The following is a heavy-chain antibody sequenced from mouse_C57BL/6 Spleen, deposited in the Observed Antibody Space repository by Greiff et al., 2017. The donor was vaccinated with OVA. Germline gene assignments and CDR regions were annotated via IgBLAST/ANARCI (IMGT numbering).Heavy chain of an antibody. J-gene: IGHJ1*03. CDR2: IYPGSGST. D-gene: IGHD1-1*01. V-gene: IGHV1-55*01. CDR1: GYTFTSYW. Sequence: VQLQQPGAELVKPGASVKMSCKASGYTFTSYWITWVKQRPGQGLEWIGDIYPGSGSTNYNEKFKSKATLTVDTSSSTAYMQLSSLTSEDSAVSYCAREGYYYGSSYWYFGVWGTGATVTVSS. CDR3: AREGYYYGSSYWYFGV.